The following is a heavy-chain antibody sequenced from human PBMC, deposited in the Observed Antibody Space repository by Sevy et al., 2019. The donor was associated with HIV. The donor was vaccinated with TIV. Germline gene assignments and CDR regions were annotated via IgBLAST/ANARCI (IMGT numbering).Heavy chain of an antibody. J-gene: IGHJ3*02. D-gene: IGHD6-6*01. CDR2: ISAYNGNT. Sequence: ASVKVSCKASGYTFTSYGISWVRQAPGQGLEWMGWISAYNGNTNYAQKLQGRVTMTTDTSTSTAYMELRSLRSDDTAVYYCAGGEGRFEYSSSSLAFDIWGQGTMVTVSS. CDR3: AGGEGRFEYSSSSLAFDI. CDR1: GYTFTSYG. V-gene: IGHV1-18*01.